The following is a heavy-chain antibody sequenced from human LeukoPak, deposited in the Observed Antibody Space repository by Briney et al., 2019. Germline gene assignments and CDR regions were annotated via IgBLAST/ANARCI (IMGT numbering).Heavy chain of an antibody. Sequence: GGSLRLSCAASGFTFSSYAMSWVRQAPGKGLEWVSAISGSGGSKYYADSVKGRFTISRDNSKNTLYLQMNSLRAEDTAVYYCARAPDSSGYYQDYWGQGTLVTVSS. CDR3: ARAPDSSGYYQDY. CDR1: GFTFSSYA. D-gene: IGHD3-22*01. V-gene: IGHV3-23*01. J-gene: IGHJ4*02. CDR2: ISGSGGSK.